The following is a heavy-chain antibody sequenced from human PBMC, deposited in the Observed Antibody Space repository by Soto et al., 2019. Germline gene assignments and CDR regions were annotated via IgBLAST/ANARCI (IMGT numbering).Heavy chain of an antibody. CDR3: ARYKSNYYYGMEV. D-gene: IGHD1-20*01. Sequence: SETLSLTCTVSGGSISSYYWSWIRQPPGKGLEWIGYTYYSGITNYNPSLKSRVTISVDTSKNQFSLKLSSVTAADTAVYYCARYKSNYYYGMEVWGQGTTVTVSS. V-gene: IGHV4-59*01. CDR1: GGSISSYY. CDR2: TYYSGIT. J-gene: IGHJ6*02.